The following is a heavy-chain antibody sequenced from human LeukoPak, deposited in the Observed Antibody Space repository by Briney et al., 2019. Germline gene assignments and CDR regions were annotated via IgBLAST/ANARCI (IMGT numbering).Heavy chain of an antibody. J-gene: IGHJ6*02. D-gene: IGHD3-10*01. CDR2: IYYSGST. Sequence: SETLSLTCTVSGGSISSYYWSWIRQPPGKGLEWIGYIYYSGSTNYNPSLKSRVTISVDTSKNQFSLKLSSVTAADTAVYYCARTPRITMVRGVISPYYYYGMDVWGQGTTVTVSS. V-gene: IGHV4-59*01. CDR1: GGSISSYY. CDR3: ARTPRITMVRGVISPYYYYGMDV.